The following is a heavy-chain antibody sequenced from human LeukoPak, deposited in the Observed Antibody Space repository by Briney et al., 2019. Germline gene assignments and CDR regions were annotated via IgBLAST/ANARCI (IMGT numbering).Heavy chain of an antibody. CDR2: FTSRSGTI. V-gene: IGHV3-21*01. CDR1: GFTFSTYA. CDR3: ARESSGIAATDKIDF. D-gene: IGHD6-13*01. Sequence: GGSLRLSCAASGFTFSTYAMIWVRQAPGKGLEWVSSFTSRSGTIYYADSVKGRFTISRDNAKNSLFLQMSSLRVEDTAVYYCARESSGIAATDKIDFWGQGTLVTVSS. J-gene: IGHJ4*02.